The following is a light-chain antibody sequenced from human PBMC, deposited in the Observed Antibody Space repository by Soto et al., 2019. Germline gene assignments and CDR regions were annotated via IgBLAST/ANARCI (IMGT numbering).Light chain of an antibody. J-gene: IGLJ3*02. CDR3: TSYTSSVTLV. CDR2: DVI. CDR1: SSDVGAYNY. V-gene: IGLV2-14*01. Sequence: QSALTQPASVSGSPGQSITISCTGTSSDVGAYNYVSWYQQHPGKVPKLIIYDVINRPSGVSSRLSGSKSVNTASLTISGLQAEDEADYYCTSYTSSVTLVFGGGTKLTVL.